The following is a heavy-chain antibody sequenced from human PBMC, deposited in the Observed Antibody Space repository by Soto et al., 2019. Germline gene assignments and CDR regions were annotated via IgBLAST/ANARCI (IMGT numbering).Heavy chain of an antibody. CDR1: GFTFSSYG. CDR2: INWNGGST. Sequence: GGSLRLSCAASGFTFSSYGMSWVRQAPGKGLEWVSGINWNGGSTGYADSVKGRFTISRDNAKNSLYLQMNSLRAEDTALYYCARTRWELRPSYYGMDVWGQGTTVTVSS. V-gene: IGHV3-20*04. CDR3: ARTRWELRPSYYGMDV. J-gene: IGHJ6*02. D-gene: IGHD1-26*01.